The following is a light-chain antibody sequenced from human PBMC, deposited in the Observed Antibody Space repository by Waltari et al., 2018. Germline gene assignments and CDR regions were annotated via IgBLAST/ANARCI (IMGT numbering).Light chain of an antibody. Sequence: QSALTQPASVSGSPGQSITISCTGTSSDVGGYNYVSWYQQHPGKAPKLMIYDVSNRPSGVSSRFSGSKSGNTAALTISGRQAEDEADYYCSSYTSSSTPVVFGGGTKLTVL. CDR3: SSYTSSSTPVV. V-gene: IGLV2-14*01. CDR2: DVS. CDR1: SSDVGGYNY. J-gene: IGLJ2*01.